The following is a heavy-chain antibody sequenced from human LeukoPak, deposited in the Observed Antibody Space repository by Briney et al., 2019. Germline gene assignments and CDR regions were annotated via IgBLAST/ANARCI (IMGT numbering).Heavy chain of an antibody. CDR2: IIPIFGTA. CDR1: GGTFSSYA. Sequence: ASVKVSCKASGGTFSSYAISWVRQAPGQGLEWMGGIIPIFGTANYAQKFQGRVTITADESTSTAYMELSSLRSDDTAVYYCARGGYYYGSSGYDDAFDIWGQGTMVTVSP. V-gene: IGHV1-69*01. CDR3: ARGGYYYGSSGYDDAFDI. D-gene: IGHD3-22*01. J-gene: IGHJ3*02.